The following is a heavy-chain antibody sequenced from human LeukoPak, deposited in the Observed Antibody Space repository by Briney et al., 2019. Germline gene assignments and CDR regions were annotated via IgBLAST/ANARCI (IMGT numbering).Heavy chain of an antibody. V-gene: IGHV3-23*01. J-gene: IGHJ1*01. CDR1: GFTFSSYA. CDR2: ISGSGGST. D-gene: IGHD3-10*01. CDR3: AKDWDYYGSGRYLMGQYFQH. Sequence: GGSLRLSCAASGFTFSSYAMSWVRRAPGKGLEWVSTISGSGGSTYYADSVKGRFTISRDNSKNTLYLQMNSLRAEDTAVYYCAKDWDYYGSGRYLMGQYFQHWGQGTLVTVSS.